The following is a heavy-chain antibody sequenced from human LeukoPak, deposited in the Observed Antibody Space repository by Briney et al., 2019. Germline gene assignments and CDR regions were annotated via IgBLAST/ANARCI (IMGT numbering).Heavy chain of an antibody. CDR2: IRHSGRT. D-gene: IGHD6-13*01. CDR1: DDSINRDF. J-gene: IGHJ4*02. V-gene: IGHV4-59*01. CDR3: VRRSRVAMPNALDLISDF. Sequence: PSETLSLTCTASDDSINRDFWTWIRQPPGKGLEWIGYIRHSGRTEYNPSLQSRVTISIDRSKNQFSLRLTSVTAADTAIYYCVRRSRVAMPNALDLISDFWGQGTLVTVSS.